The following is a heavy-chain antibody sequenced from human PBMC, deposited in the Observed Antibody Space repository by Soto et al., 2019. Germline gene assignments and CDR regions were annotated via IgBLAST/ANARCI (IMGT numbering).Heavy chain of an antibody. CDR1: GYSIRGGGYY. J-gene: IGHJ6*01. Sequence: SLALACIVSGYSIRGGGYYWSWKRPHPGKGLEWIGYIYYSGSTYYNPSLKSRVTISVDTSKNQFSLKLSSVTAADTAVYYCARGSMVRGVIDNHYYYYGMDVWGQGTTVTVSS. D-gene: IGHD3-10*01. CDR3: ARGSMVRGVIDNHYYYYGMDV. V-gene: IGHV4-31*03. CDR2: IYYSGST.